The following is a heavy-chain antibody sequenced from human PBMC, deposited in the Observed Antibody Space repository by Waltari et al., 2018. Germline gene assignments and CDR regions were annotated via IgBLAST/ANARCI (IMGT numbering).Heavy chain of an antibody. Sequence: QVQLVQSGAEVKKPGASVTVSCKASGYTFTSYYMHWVRQAPGQGLEWMGIINPIGWSTSYAQKLQGRVTMTRDTSTSTVYMELSILRSEDTAVYYCARSPYSGNTAFFHHWGQGTLVTVSS. J-gene: IGHJ1*01. CDR1: GYTFTSYY. D-gene: IGHD1-26*01. V-gene: IGHV1-46*01. CDR2: INPIGWST. CDR3: ARSPYSGNTAFFHH.